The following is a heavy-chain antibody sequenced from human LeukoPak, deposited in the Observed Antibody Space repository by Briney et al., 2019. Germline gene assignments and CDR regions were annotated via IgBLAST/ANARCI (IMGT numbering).Heavy chain of an antibody. CDR2: IYHSGTT. V-gene: IGHV4-30-2*01. CDR1: GGSISSGGTY. Sequence: NASQTLSLTCSVSGGSISSGGTYWSWIRQPPGMGLEWIGYIYHSGTTLYNPSLKSRVTMSIDRSKKQVSLKLSSVTAADTAVYYCARTRSDGYNYFYYYYMDVWGTGTTVTVSS. J-gene: IGHJ6*03. CDR3: ARTRSDGYNYFYYYYMDV. D-gene: IGHD5-24*01.